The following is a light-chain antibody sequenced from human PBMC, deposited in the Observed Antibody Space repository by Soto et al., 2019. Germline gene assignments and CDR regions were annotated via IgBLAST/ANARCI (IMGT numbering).Light chain of an antibody. V-gene: IGKV1-5*01. CDR3: QQYTNTNNPWM. CDR2: DAS. CDR1: QTITTW. Sequence: DIRLTQSPPTLSDSVGARVTITCRASQTITTWMAWYQQKPGKAPKLLVYDASTLQSGVATMFSGSGSGTEFTLIISGLQPEESATYYCQQYTNTNNPWMFGQGTKVDIK. J-gene: IGKJ1*01.